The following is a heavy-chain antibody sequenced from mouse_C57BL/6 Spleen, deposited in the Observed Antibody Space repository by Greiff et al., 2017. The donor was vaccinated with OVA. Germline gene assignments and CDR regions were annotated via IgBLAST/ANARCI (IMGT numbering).Heavy chain of an antibody. D-gene: IGHD4-1*02. CDR2: IDPSDSYT. J-gene: IGHJ4*01. Sequence: QVQLKQPGAELVRPGTSVKLSCKASGYTFTSYWMHWVKQRPGQGLEWIGVIDPSDSYTNYNQKFKGKATLTVDTSSSTAYMQLSSLTSEDSAVYDCARGAQLGDAMDYWGQGTSVTVSS. CDR1: GYTFTSYW. V-gene: IGHV1-59*01. CDR3: ARGAQLGDAMDY.